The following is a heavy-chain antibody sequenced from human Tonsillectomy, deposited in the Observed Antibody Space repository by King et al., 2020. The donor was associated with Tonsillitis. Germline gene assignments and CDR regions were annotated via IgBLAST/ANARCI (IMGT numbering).Heavy chain of an antibody. D-gene: IGHD6-13*01. CDR2: IYPGDSDT. CDR3: ARRGAAADFDY. J-gene: IGHJ4*02. CDR1: AFSFTSYW. V-gene: IGHV5-51*01. Sequence: QLVQSGAEVKKPGDSLNISCKGSAFSFTSYWIGWGRQMPGKGLEWMGIIYPGDSDTRYSSSFQGQVTISAEKSISTAYLQWSSLKASDTAMYFCARRGAAADFDYWGQGTLVTVSS.